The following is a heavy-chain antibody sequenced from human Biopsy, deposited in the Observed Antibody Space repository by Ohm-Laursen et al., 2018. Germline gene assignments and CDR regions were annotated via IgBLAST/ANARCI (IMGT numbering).Heavy chain of an antibody. CDR1: GFTFSDHY. V-gene: IGHV3-72*01. Sequence: GSLRLSCAASGFTFSDHYMEWVRQAPGKGLKWVGRSRNKANSYTTEYAASVKGRFTISRDESETSMYLQMSGLKTEDTAVYYCARMFAGPGPCSGGTYYPGDDYWGQGTLVAVSS. D-gene: IGHD2-15*01. J-gene: IGHJ4*02. CDR2: SRNKANSYTT. CDR3: ARMFAGPGPCSGGTYYPGDDY.